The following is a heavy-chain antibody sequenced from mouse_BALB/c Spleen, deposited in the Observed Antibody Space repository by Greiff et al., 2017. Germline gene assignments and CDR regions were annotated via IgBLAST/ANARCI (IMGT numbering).Heavy chain of an antibody. D-gene: IGHD1-1*01. CDR1: GYAFTNYL. CDR2: INPGSGGT. V-gene: IGHV1-54*01. J-gene: IGHJ3*01. CDR3: ARGYYGRGFAY. Sequence: VKLMESGAELVRPGTSVKVSCKASGYAFTNYLIEWVKQRPGLGLEWIGVINPGSGGTKYNEKFKGKVTLTADKFSSTAYMQLSSLTSDDSAVYFCARGYYGRGFAYWGQGTLVTVSA.